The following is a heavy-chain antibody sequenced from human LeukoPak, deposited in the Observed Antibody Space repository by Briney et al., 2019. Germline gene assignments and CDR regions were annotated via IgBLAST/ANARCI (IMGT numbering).Heavy chain of an antibody. CDR3: ARVAGDTAMVTVYYGMDV. CDR2: IYHSGST. J-gene: IGHJ6*02. Sequence: PSETLSLTCAVSGGSISSGGYSWSWIRQPPGKGLEWIGYIYHSGSTYYNPSLKSRVTISVDRSKNQFSLKLSSVTAADTAVYYCARVAGDTAMVTVYYGMDVWGQGTTVTVSS. V-gene: IGHV4-30-2*01. D-gene: IGHD5-18*01. CDR1: GGSISSGGYS.